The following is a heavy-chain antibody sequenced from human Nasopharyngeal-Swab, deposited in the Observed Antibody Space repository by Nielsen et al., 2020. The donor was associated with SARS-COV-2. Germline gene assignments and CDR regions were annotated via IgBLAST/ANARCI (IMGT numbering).Heavy chain of an antibody. V-gene: IGHV1-69*01. D-gene: IGHD4-23*01. CDR2: IIPIFGTA. CDR3: ARPTVVTPPSYYYYYMDV. J-gene: IGHJ6*03. Sequence: WLRQAPGQGLEWMGGIIPIFGTANYAQKFQGRVTITADESTSTAYMELSSLRSEDTAAYYCARPTVVTPPSYYYYYMDVWGKGTTVTVSS.